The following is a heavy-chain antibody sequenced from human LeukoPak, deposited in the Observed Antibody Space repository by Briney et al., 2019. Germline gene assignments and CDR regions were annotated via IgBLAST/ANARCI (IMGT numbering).Heavy chain of an antibody. D-gene: IGHD3-10*01. Sequence: GESLKISCKGSGYSFSSYWIGWVRQMPGKGLEWMGIIYPGDSDTRYSPSFQGQVTISADKSISTAYLQWSSLKASDTAMYYCARQAAGRAAHLSDATNWFDPWGQGTLVTVSS. CDR3: ARQAAGRAAHLSDATNWFDP. J-gene: IGHJ5*02. CDR1: GYSFSSYW. V-gene: IGHV5-51*01. CDR2: IYPGDSDT.